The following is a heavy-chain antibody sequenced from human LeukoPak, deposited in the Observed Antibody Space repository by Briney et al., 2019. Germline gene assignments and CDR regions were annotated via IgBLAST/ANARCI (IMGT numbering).Heavy chain of an antibody. D-gene: IGHD4-17*01. CDR1: AFTFSSYS. CDR2: IGSSSSTI. Sequence: AESLSLSCATSAFTFSSYSMNWVSHAPADWTEWVSHIGSSSSTIYYADSVQGRFTISRDTAKNTLYLQMNSLRAEDTAVYYCARDRVYGDLLDYWGQGTLVTVSS. CDR3: ARDRVYGDLLDY. J-gene: IGHJ4*02. V-gene: IGHV3-48*01.